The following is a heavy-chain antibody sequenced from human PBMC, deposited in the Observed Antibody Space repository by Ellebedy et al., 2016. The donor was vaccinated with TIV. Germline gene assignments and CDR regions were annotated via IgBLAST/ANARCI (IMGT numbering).Heavy chain of an antibody. CDR3: SRVDYGLAFHI. CDR1: GFTVSSNY. J-gene: IGHJ3*02. V-gene: IGHV3-66*01. D-gene: IGHD3-16*01. Sequence: GESLKISCAASGFTVSSNYVSWVRQGPGKGLEWVSVIYSSGITYYADSVKCRFTISRDNSRDNYKNTVYLQMNSLRAEDTAVYYCSRVDYGLAFHIWGQGAMVTVSS. CDR2: IYSSGIT.